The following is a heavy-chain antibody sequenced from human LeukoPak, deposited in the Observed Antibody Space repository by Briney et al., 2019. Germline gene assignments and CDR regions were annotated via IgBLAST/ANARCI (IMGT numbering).Heavy chain of an antibody. CDR2: VNSDGYST. Sequence: GGSLRLSCAVSGFTFSSYWMHWVRQAPGRGLVWVSRVNSDGYSTNYAGSVKGRFTISRDNAKNTLFLQMNSLRAEDTAVYYCASSYRGNYRAFDFWGQGTMVTVSS. CDR3: ASSYRGNYRAFDF. D-gene: IGHD1-26*01. J-gene: IGHJ3*01. CDR1: GFTFSSYW. V-gene: IGHV3-74*01.